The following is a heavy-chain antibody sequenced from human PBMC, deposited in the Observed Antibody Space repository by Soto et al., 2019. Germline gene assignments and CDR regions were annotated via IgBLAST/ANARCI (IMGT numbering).Heavy chain of an antibody. V-gene: IGHV4-34*01. CDR1: GGSFSGYY. CDR2: INHSGST. Sequence: AETRSLTCAVYGGSFSGYYWSWIRQPPGKGLEWIGEINHSGSTNYNPSLKSRVTISVDTSKNQFSLKLSSVTAADTAVYYCAMEDCSGGSCYEAVYAFDIWGQGTMVNVSS. J-gene: IGHJ3*02. D-gene: IGHD2-15*01. CDR3: AMEDCSGGSCYEAVYAFDI.